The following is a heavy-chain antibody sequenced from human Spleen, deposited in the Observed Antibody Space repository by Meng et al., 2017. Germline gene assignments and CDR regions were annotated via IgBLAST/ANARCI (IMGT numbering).Heavy chain of an antibody. D-gene: IGHD6-19*01. Sequence: QVPLQQWGAGLLKPSETLTLTCAVYGESLSGYYWSWIRQPPGKGLEWIGEINHSGSTNYNPSLKSRVTISVDTSKNQFSLKLSSVTAADTAVYYCARGRYGSGWYAAVFDYWGQGTLVTVSS. J-gene: IGHJ4*02. V-gene: IGHV4-34*01. CDR1: GESLSGYY. CDR3: ARGRYGSGWYAAVFDY. CDR2: INHSGST.